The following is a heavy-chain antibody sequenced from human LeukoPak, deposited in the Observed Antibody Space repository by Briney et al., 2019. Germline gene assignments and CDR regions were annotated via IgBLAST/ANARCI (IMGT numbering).Heavy chain of an antibody. J-gene: IGHJ4*02. D-gene: IGHD3-22*01. CDR3: ARHAPGSSGYYSNFDY. CDR2: IYYSGST. V-gene: IGHV4-59*08. CDR1: GGSISSHY. Sequence: PSETLSLTCTVSGGSISSHYWSWIRQPPGQGLEWIGYIYYSGSTNYNPSLKSRVTISVDTSKNQFSLKLSSVTAADTAVSYCARHAPGSSGYYSNFDYWGQGTLVTVSS.